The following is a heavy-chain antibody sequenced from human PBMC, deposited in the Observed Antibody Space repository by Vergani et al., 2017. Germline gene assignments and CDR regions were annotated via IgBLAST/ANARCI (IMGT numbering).Heavy chain of an antibody. CDR2: VEDSGYF. Sequence: QVQLQESGPGLVRPSETLSLTCTVSGGSLSGYYWNWIRQTPGGGLEWIGYVEDSGYFNYNPSLKTRVSMSSDTSNNQFSLMLRAVTVADTAVYYCARSIVSRNPPDYFDNWGQGTLVTVSS. J-gene: IGHJ4*02. D-gene: IGHD1-14*01. V-gene: IGHV4-59*01. CDR3: ARSIVSRNPPDYFDN. CDR1: GGSLSGYY.